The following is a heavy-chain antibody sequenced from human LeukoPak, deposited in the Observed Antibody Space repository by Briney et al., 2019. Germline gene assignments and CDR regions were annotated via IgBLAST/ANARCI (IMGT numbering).Heavy chain of an antibody. CDR2: INPNSGGT. J-gene: IGHJ4*02. D-gene: IGHD4-23*01. CDR3: ARDVGGNADFDY. Sequence: ASVKVSCKASGYTFTGYYMHWVRQAPGQGLECMGWINPNSGGTNYAQSFQGRVTMTRDTSISTAYLELTGLRYDDTAVYYCARDVGGNADFDYWGQGTLVTVSS. CDR1: GYTFTGYY. V-gene: IGHV1-2*02.